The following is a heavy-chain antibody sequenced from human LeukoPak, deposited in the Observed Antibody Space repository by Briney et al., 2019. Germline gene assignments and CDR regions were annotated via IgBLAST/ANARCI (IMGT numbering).Heavy chain of an antibody. CDR2: IYYSGSTNYS. V-gene: IGHV4-59*11. CDR3: ARDPIVSVGDWYFDL. Sequence: SETLTLTCTVSGGPISSHYWNWIRQPPGKGLEWLGYIYYSGSTNYSNYNPSLKRRVTISVDTSKNQFSLKLSSVTAADTAVYYCARDPIVSVGDWYFDLWGRGTLVTVSS. CDR1: GGPISSHY. J-gene: IGHJ2*01. D-gene: IGHD3-16*02.